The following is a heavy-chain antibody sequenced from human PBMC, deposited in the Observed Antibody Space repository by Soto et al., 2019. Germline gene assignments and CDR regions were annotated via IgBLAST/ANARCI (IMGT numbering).Heavy chain of an antibody. V-gene: IGHV1-2*04. Sequence: GASVKVSCKASGYSFTDYHIHWVRQAPRQGLEWLGRINPKSGGTSTAQKFQGWVTMTTDTSISTASMELTRLTSDDTAIDYCARGDSTDCSNGVCSFFYNHDMDVWGQGTTVTVSS. D-gene: IGHD2-8*01. CDR2: INPKSGGT. CDR3: ARGDSTDCSNGVCSFFYNHDMDV. CDR1: GYSFTDYH. J-gene: IGHJ6*02.